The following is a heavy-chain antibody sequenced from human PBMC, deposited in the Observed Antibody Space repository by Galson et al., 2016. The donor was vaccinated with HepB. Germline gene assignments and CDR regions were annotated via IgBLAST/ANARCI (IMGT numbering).Heavy chain of an antibody. Sequence: SETLSLTCTVSDDSVNGYFWTWIRQPPGRGLEWIGHFYFSGTATYNPSLKSRVTISMDTSRRQPSLTIRSVTAADTAVYYCVRDQVFPITRLSRGAPTLHHDRGGYDIWGQGTMVSVSS. D-gene: IGHD3-22*01. J-gene: IGHJ3*02. CDR2: FYFSGTA. CDR3: VRDQVFPITRLSRGAPTLHHDRGGYDI. V-gene: IGHV4-59*02. CDR1: DDSVNGYF.